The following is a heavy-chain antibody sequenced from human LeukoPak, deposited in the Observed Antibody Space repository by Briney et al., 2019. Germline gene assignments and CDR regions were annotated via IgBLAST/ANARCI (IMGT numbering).Heavy chain of an antibody. J-gene: IGHJ4*02. CDR2: ISGSGAGT. CDR3: AKMVREFYTISYYFDY. Sequence: PGGSLRLSCAASGFTFSTYSMHWVRQAPGKGLEWVSGISGSGAGTYYADSVKGRFTISRDNSKNTLYLQMNSLRAEDTAVYYCAKMVREFYTISYYFDYWGQGTLVTVSS. V-gene: IGHV3-23*01. D-gene: IGHD2-8*01. CDR1: GFTFSTYS.